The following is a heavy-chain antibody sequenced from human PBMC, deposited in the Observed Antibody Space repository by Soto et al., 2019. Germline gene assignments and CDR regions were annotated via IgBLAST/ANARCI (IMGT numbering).Heavy chain of an antibody. Sequence: QMQLVQSGPEVKKPGTSVKVSCKASGFTFTSSAVQWVRQARGQRLEWIGWIVVGSGNTNYAQKFQERVTITRDMSTSTAYMELSSLRSEDTAVYYCAVPGSDYYDSSGYDYWCQGTLVTVSS. CDR3: AVPGSDYYDSSGYDY. V-gene: IGHV1-58*01. CDR2: IVVGSGNT. J-gene: IGHJ4*02. D-gene: IGHD3-22*01. CDR1: GFTFTSSA.